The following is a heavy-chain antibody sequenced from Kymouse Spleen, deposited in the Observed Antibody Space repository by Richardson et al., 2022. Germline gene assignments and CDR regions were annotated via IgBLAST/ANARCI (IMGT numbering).Heavy chain of an antibody. CDR2: INHSGST. J-gene: IGHJ4*02. D-gene: IGHD1-7*01. CDR3: ARALSVELRFDY. Sequence: QVQLQQWGAGLLKPSETLSLTCAVYGGSFSGYYWSWIRQPPGKGLEWIGEINHSGSTNYNPSLKSRVTISVDTSKNQFSLKLSSVTAADTAVYYCARALSVELRFDYWGQGTLVTVSS. CDR1: GGSFSGYY. V-gene: IGHV4-34*01.